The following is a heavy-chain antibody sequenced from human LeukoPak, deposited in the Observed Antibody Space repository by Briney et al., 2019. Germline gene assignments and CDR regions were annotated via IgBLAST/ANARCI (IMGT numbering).Heavy chain of an antibody. D-gene: IGHD6-13*01. V-gene: IGHV4-31*03. J-gene: IGHJ4*02. Sequence: SETLSLTCTVSAPSISSDDYYWSGIRQRPGKGLEWIGYIQYTGTTYFNPSLKSRITISLNRSKNKFSLKLTSMSAADTAVYYCARAPRYTNSWYYFDYWGQGTQVTVSS. CDR2: IQYTGTT. CDR3: ARAPRYTNSWYYFDY. CDR1: APSISSDDYY.